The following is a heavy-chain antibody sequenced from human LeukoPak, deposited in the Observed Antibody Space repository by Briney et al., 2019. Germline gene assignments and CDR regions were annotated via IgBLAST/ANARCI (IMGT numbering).Heavy chain of an antibody. J-gene: IGHJ4*02. V-gene: IGHV1-46*01. CDR2: INPSGGST. Sequence: GASVKVSCRASGYTFTSYYTHWVRQAPGQGLEWMGIINPSGGSTSYAQKFQGRVTMTRDMSTSTVYMELSSLRSEDTAVYYCARAVARRGFDYWGQGTLVTVSS. D-gene: IGHD3-10*01. CDR1: GYTFTSYY. CDR3: ARAVARRGFDY.